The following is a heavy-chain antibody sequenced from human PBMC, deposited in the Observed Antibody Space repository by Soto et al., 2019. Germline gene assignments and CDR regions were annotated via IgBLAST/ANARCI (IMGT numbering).Heavy chain of an antibody. CDR3: AQHYDILTGYTY. J-gene: IGHJ4*02. CDR2: IYWDDDK. D-gene: IGHD3-9*01. Sequence: QITLKESGPTLVKPIQTLTLTCTFSGFSLSTSGVGVGWIRQPPGKALEWLALIYWDDDKRYSPSLKSRLTITKDTSKNQVVLTMTNMDPVDTATYYCAQHYDILTGYTYWGQGTLVTVSS. V-gene: IGHV2-5*02. CDR1: GFSLSTSGVG.